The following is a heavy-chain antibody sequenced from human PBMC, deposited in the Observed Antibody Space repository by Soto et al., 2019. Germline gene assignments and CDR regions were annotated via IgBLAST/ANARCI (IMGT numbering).Heavy chain of an antibody. CDR1: GFTFSDHY. Sequence: GGSLRLSCAASGFTFSDHYMHWVRQAPGTGLEWVGLIRKRANSYTTDYGASVRGRVTISRNDSKNSLYLQMNSLKTEDTAVYYCARGGCSRTSCLDFWGQGTLVTVSS. CDR3: ARGGCSRTSCLDF. J-gene: IGHJ4*02. CDR2: IRKRANSYTT. D-gene: IGHD2-2*01. V-gene: IGHV3-72*01.